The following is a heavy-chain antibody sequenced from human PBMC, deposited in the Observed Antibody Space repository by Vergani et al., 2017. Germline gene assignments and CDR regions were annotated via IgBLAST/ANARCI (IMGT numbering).Heavy chain of an antibody. CDR3: AKGPLTNSAFYYYYYMDV. D-gene: IGHD5-24*01. V-gene: IGHV3-30*18. J-gene: IGHJ6*03. Sequence: QVQLVESGGGEVQPGRSLRLSCSAAGFTFSSYGMHWVRQAPGKGLEWVAVISYDGSNKYYADSVKGRFTISRDNSKNTLYLQMNSLRAEDTAVYYCAKGPLTNSAFYYYYYMDVWGKGTTVTVSS. CDR2: ISYDGSNK. CDR1: GFTFSSYG.